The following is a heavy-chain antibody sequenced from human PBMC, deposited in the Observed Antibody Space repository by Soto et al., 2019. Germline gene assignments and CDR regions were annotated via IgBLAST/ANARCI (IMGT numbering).Heavy chain of an antibody. Sequence: ASVKVSCKVSGYTLTELSMHWVRQAPGQRLEWMGWINAGNGNTKYSQKFQGRVTITRDTSASTAYMELSSLRSEDTAVYYCARDLGDSPPSFDYWGQGTLVTVSS. CDR2: INAGNGNT. CDR3: ARDLGDSPPSFDY. V-gene: IGHV1-3*01. D-gene: IGHD3-3*01. J-gene: IGHJ4*02. CDR1: GYTLTELS.